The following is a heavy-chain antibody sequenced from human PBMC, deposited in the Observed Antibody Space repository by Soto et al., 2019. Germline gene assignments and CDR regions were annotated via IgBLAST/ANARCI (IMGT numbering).Heavy chain of an antibody. D-gene: IGHD2-15*01. CDR1: GLTFNTHA. CDR2: ISSDGGTT. CDR3: AGDLGYCNAGRCQRKGFDV. V-gene: IGHV3-64*07. Sequence: EVQLVESGGGLVQPGGSLRLSCAGSGLTFNTHAMHWVRQAPGKGLEYISSISSDGGTTYYADSKKGRFTPSRYNSKNTLFRQMGSLRAEDTAVYYCAGDLGYCNAGRCQRKGFDVSGQGTMVTVSS. J-gene: IGHJ3*01.